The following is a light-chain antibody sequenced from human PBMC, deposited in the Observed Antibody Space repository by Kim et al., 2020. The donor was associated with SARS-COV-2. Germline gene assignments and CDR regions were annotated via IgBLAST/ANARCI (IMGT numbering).Light chain of an antibody. J-gene: IGLJ2*01. CDR3: SSYSSSSFVV. CDR1: SSDVDGYDY. V-gene: IGLV2-14*04. CDR2: GVS. Sequence: GQSITISCTGTSSDVDGYDYVSWYQKHPGKAPKPMIYGVSKRPSGVSNHFSASKSGNTASLTISGLQAEDEADYYCSSYSSSSFVVFGGGTQLTVL.